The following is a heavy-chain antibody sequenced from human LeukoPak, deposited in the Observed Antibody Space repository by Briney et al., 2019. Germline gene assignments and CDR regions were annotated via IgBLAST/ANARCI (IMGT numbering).Heavy chain of an antibody. CDR3: ARDLLEMATTPDY. Sequence: PGGSLRLSCAASGFTVSINYMSWVRQAPGKGLEWVSVIYSGGNTYYADSVKGRFTISRDNSKNTLYLQMNSLRAEDTAVYYCARDLLEMATTPDYWGQGTLVTVSS. D-gene: IGHD5-24*01. V-gene: IGHV3-53*01. J-gene: IGHJ4*02. CDR2: IYSGGNT. CDR1: GFTVSINY.